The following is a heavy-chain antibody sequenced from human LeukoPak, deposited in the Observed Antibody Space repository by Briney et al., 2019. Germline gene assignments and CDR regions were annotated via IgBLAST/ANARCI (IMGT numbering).Heavy chain of an antibody. J-gene: IGHJ4*02. CDR2: IYNNGNT. Sequence: GGSLRLSCAASGLTVSSKYMSWVRQAPGKGLEWVSVIYNNGNTHYADSVKGRFTISRDNSKNTLYLQMNSLRAEDTAVYYCARVGGDQVGYWGQGTLVTVSS. V-gene: IGHV3-53*01. CDR3: ARVGGDQVGY. CDR1: GLTVSSKY. D-gene: IGHD4-17*01.